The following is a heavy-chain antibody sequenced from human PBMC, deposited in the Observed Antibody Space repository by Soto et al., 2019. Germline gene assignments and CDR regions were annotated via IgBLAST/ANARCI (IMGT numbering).Heavy chain of an antibody. CDR2: VIPIFCTP. J-gene: IGHJ6*02. V-gene: IGHV1-69*01. CDR3: ARSQGGSSSLDIYYYYYYGMDV. D-gene: IGHD2-15*01. Sequence: QVQLVQSGAEVKKPGSSVKVSCKAPGGTFSTYAISWVRQAPGQGLEWMGGVIPIFCTPKYAQKFQGRVTITADESTRTGHMELRSLRSEDTAVYYCARSQGGSSSLDIYYYYYYGMDVWGQGTTVTVSS. CDR1: GGTFSTYA.